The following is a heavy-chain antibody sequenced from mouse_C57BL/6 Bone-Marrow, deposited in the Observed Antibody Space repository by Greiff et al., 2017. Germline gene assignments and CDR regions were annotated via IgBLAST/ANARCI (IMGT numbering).Heavy chain of an antibody. Sequence: EVKVVESGGDLVKPGGSLKLSCAASGFTFSSYCMSWVRQTPDKRLEWVATISSGGSYTYYPDSVKGRFTISRDKAKNTLYLQMSRLKSEDTAMYYCARLDSSGYFDYWGQGTTLTVSS. D-gene: IGHD3-2*02. CDR3: ARLDSSGYFDY. CDR2: ISSGGSYT. CDR1: GFTFSSYC. J-gene: IGHJ2*01. V-gene: IGHV5-6*01.